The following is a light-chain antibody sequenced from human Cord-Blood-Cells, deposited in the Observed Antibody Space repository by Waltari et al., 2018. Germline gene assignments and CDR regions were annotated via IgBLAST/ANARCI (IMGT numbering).Light chain of an antibody. Sequence: QSALTQPASVSGSPGQSITISCTGTSSDVGSYNLVSWDHQHPGKAPKLMIFEGSTRPSGVSNRFSGSNCSNTACLTISGLQAEDEAYYYCGSYAGSRVFGGGTKLTVL. CDR1: SSDVGSYNL. CDR3: GSYAGSRV. J-gene: IGLJ3*02. V-gene: IGLV2-23*01. CDR2: EGS.